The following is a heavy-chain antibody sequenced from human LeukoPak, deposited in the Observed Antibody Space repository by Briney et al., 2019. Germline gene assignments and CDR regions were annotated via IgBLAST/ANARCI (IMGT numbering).Heavy chain of an antibody. CDR3: AKKGHCSGGSCYSVLDYFDY. V-gene: IGHV3-23*01. CDR2: ISGSGGST. CDR1: GFTFSSYA. D-gene: IGHD2-15*01. Sequence: GGSLRLSCAASGFTFSSYAMSWVRQAPGKGLEWVSAISGSGGSTYYADSVKGRFTISRDNSKDMLYLQMNSLRAEDTAVYYCAKKGHCSGGSCYSVLDYFDYWGQGTLVTVSS. J-gene: IGHJ4*02.